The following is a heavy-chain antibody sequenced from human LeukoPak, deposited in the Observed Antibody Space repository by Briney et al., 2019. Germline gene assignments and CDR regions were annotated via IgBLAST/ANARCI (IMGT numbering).Heavy chain of an antibody. CDR3: AKVGHIVATICYFDY. CDR1: GFTFSSYA. Sequence: GGSLRLSCAASGFTFSSYAMSWVRQAPGKGLEWVSVISGSGGSTYYADSVKGRFTISRDNSKNTLYLQMNSLGAEDTAVYYCAKVGHIVATICYFDYWGQGTLVTVSS. J-gene: IGHJ4*02. D-gene: IGHD5-12*01. CDR2: ISGSGGST. V-gene: IGHV3-23*01.